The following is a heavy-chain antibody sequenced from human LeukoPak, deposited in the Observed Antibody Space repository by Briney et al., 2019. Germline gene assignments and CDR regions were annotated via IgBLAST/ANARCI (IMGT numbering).Heavy chain of an antibody. Sequence: PGGSLTLSCAASGFTFSNYEMNWVRQAPGKGLEWVSYISSRGGTIYCADSVKGRFIISRDNARNSLYLQMNSLRAEDTAVYYCARVGGGWGQGTLVTVSS. V-gene: IGHV3-48*03. J-gene: IGHJ4*02. CDR2: ISSRGGTI. CDR1: GFTFSNYE. CDR3: ARVGGG. D-gene: IGHD4-23*01.